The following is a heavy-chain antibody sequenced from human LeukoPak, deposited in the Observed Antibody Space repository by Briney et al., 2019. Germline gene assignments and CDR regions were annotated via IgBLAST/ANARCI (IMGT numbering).Heavy chain of an antibody. CDR3: ATDYSRIAARHHPSRHCYYYYMDV. CDR1: GYTLTELS. CDR2: FDPEDGET. V-gene: IGHV1-24*01. Sequence: ASVKVSCKVSGYTLTELSMHWVRQAPGKGLEWMGGFDPEDGETIYAQKFQGRVTMTEDTSTDTAYMELSSLRSEDTAVYYCATDYSRIAARHHPSRHCYYYYMDVWGKGTTVTVSS. D-gene: IGHD6-6*01. J-gene: IGHJ6*03.